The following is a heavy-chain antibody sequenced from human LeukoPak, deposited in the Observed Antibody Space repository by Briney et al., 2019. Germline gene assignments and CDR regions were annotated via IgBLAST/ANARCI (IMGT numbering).Heavy chain of an antibody. J-gene: IGHJ4*02. Sequence: GGSLRLSCAASGFTFSSYWMHWVRQAPGKGLVWVSRINSDGSSTSYADSVKGRFTISRDNAKNTLYLQMNSLRAEDTAVHYCAISAAGGCFVYWGQGTLVTVSS. D-gene: IGHD6-13*01. CDR1: GFTFSSYW. CDR2: INSDGSST. CDR3: AISAAGGCFVY. V-gene: IGHV3-74*01.